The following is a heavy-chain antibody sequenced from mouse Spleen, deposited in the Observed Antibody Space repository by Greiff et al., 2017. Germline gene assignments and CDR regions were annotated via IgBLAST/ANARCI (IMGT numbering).Heavy chain of an antibody. CDR1: GYTFTDYY. V-gene: IGHV1-26*01. J-gene: IGHJ3*01. CDR2: INPNNGGT. CDR3: ARLDYGSSPFAY. Sequence: VQLQQSGPELVKPGASVKISCKASGYTFTDYYMNWVKQSHGKSLEWIGDINPNNGGTSYNQKFKGKATLTVDKSSSTAYMELRSLTSEDSAVYYCARLDYGSSPFAYWGQGTLVTVSA. D-gene: IGHD1-1*01.